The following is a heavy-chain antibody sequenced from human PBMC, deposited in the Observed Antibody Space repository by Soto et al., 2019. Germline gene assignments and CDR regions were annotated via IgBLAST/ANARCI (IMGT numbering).Heavy chain of an antibody. CDR3: ARAGWSAVAGTSIGDY. J-gene: IGHJ4*02. D-gene: IGHD6-19*01. V-gene: IGHV1-18*01. CDR2: ISGYNGNT. CDR1: GYTFSSYG. Sequence: ASVKVSCKASGYTFSSYGITWVRQAPGQGLEWMGWISGYNGNTNYVQKFQGRVTMTTDTSTSTAYMELRSLRSDDTAVYYCARAGWSAVAGTSIGDYWGQGTLVTVSS.